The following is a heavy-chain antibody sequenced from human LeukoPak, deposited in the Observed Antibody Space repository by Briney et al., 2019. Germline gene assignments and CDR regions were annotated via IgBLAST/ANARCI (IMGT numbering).Heavy chain of an antibody. D-gene: IGHD3-22*01. CDR2: IYSSGST. J-gene: IGHJ4*02. Sequence: PSETLSLTCTVSGGSISGYYWSWIRQPPGKGLEWIGHIYSSGSTKYNPSLKSRVTISVDTSKNQFSLKLSSVTAADTAVYYCARNYDNSGYTAFGYWGRGTLLTVSS. V-gene: IGHV4-59*01. CDR3: ARNYDNSGYTAFGY. CDR1: GGSISGYY.